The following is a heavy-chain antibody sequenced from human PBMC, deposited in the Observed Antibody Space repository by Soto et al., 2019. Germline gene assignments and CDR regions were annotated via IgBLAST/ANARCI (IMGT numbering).Heavy chain of an antibody. J-gene: IGHJ4*02. CDR2: IQDGGNI. CDR1: GFTVSNNY. D-gene: IGHD3-16*01. CDR3: ARGEGSGSNALGH. V-gene: IGHV3-66*01. Sequence: EVLLEESGGGFVQPGGSLRLSCAASGFTVSNNYMTWVRQAPGKGLEWVAVIQDGGNISYADSVSDRFTISRDNAKNTVFLEMNSLRPEDTAVYFCARGEGSGSNALGHWGQGTLVTVSS.